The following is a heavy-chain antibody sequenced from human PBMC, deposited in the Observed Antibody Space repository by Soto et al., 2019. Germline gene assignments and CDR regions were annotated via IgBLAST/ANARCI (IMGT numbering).Heavy chain of an antibody. J-gene: IGHJ6*02. V-gene: IGHV4-34*01. CDR1: GGSFSGYY. CDR2: INHSGST. Sequence: QVQLQQWGAGLLKPSETLSLTCAVYGGSFSGYYWSWIRQPPGKGLEWIGEINHSGSTNYNPSLKSRGTISVDTSKNQFSLKLSSVTAADTAVYYCARGVSYYDSSGYYYSDYYGMDVWGQGTTVTVSS. D-gene: IGHD3-22*01. CDR3: ARGVSYYDSSGYYYSDYYGMDV.